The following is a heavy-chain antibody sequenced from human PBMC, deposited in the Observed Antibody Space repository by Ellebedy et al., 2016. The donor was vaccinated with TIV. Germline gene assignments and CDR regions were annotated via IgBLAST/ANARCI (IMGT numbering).Heavy chain of an antibody. V-gene: IGHV4-39*07. J-gene: IGHJ4*02. CDR3: ARLGTVDTFNYDY. CDR1: GGSISSSNYH. Sequence: MPSETLSLTCTVSGGSISSSNYHWSWIRQPPGKGLEWIANIYYSGTSYYNPSLKSRATISVDTSKNQFSLKLNSVTAADTAVYYCARLGTVDTFNYDYWGQGTLVTVSS. CDR2: IYYSGTS. D-gene: IGHD1-14*01.